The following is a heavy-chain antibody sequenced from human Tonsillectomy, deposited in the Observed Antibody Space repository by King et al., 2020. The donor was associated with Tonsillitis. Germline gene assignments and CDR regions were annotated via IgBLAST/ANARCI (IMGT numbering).Heavy chain of an antibody. Sequence: VQLVESGGGLVQPGGSLRLSCVASGFTFSRYWMHWVRQAPGKGVVWVSRVKDDGSGATYADPVKGRFTISRDNAKNTLYLQMNSLRVEDTAVYYCTRDGNCNLFDLWGQGTLVTVSS. D-gene: IGHD2/OR15-2a*01. CDR2: VKDDGSGA. CDR1: GFTFSRYW. CDR3: TRDGNCNLFDL. V-gene: IGHV3-74*01. J-gene: IGHJ4*02.